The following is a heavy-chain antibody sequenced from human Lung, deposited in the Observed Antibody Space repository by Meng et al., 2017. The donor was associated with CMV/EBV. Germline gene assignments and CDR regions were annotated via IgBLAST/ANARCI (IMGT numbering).Heavy chain of an antibody. Sequence: TSGFTFIKYAMSWVRQAPGKGLQWVSVIYTDDVKTYYADSVKGRFTISRDHSKNTLYLQMNSLRAEDTAIYYCVKDDNDYMGEIGSWGQGTLVTVSS. CDR3: VKDDNDYMGEIGS. J-gene: IGHJ5*02. CDR1: GFTFIKYA. V-gene: IGHV3-23*03. CDR2: IYTDDVKT. D-gene: IGHD3-16*01.